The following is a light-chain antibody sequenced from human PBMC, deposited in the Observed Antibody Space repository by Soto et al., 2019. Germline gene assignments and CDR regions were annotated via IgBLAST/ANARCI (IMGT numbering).Light chain of an antibody. CDR2: GAS. CDR1: QSVSCSF. J-gene: IGKJ1*01. V-gene: IGKV3-20*01. Sequence: EIVLTQSPGTLSLSPRERATLSCRASQSVSCSFLSWYQQKPGQSPRLLIYGASSRAAGIPDRFSGSGSGTDFTLTINRLEPEDFALYYCQQYVTSRRTFGPGTKVDI. CDR3: QQYVTSRRT.